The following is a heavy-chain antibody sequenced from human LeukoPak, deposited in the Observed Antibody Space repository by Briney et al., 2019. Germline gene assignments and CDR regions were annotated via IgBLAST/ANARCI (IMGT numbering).Heavy chain of an antibody. Sequence: GGSLRLSCTASGFTFSSYSMNWVRQAPGKGPEGVSYIRSNSGTIYYADSVKGRFTISRDNAKNSLYLQMNSLRAEDTAVYYCARDRTHYYYYMDVWGKGTTVTISS. J-gene: IGHJ6*03. CDR1: GFTFSSYS. V-gene: IGHV3-48*04. CDR3: ARDRTHYYYYMDV. CDR2: IRSNSGTI. D-gene: IGHD3/OR15-3a*01.